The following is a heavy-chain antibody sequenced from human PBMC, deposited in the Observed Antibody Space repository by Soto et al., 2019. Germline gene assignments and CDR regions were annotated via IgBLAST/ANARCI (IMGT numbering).Heavy chain of an antibody. V-gene: IGHV1-3*01. CDR3: ARAPYYDSSGYPTVYFDY. CDR1: GYTLTNHA. Sequence: ASVKVSCKASGYTLTNHATHWVRQAPGQRLEWMGWINAGNGNTEYSQKTQGRVTITRDTSASTVYMELSSLRSEDTAVYYCARAPYYDSSGYPTVYFDYWGQGTLVTVSS. CDR2: INAGNGNT. J-gene: IGHJ4*02. D-gene: IGHD3-22*01.